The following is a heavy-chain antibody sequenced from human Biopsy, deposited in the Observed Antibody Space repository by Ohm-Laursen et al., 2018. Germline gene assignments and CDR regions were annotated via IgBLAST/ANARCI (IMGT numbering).Heavy chain of an antibody. V-gene: IGHV3-30*03. J-gene: IGHJ2*01. D-gene: IGHD4-11*01. CDR2: ISYDGSGE. CDR1: GFTFTSYA. Sequence: SLRLSCTASGFTFTSYAMHWVRQAPGKGLEWVAVISYDGSGEYYADSLQGRFIISRDNPKNTVGLQMNSLRAEDTAVYFCARDGKRWDYSTYFSWHFDLWGRGTLVTVSS. CDR3: ARDGKRWDYSTYFSWHFDL.